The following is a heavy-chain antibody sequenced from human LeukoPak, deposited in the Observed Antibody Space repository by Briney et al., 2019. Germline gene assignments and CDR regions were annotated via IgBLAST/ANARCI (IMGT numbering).Heavy chain of an antibody. CDR3: ARGEFDSWGQRGTPFDY. J-gene: IGHJ4*02. Sequence: SQTLSLTCTVSGGSISSGSYYWSWIRQPAGKGLEWIGRIYTSGSTNYNPSLKSRVTISVDTSKNQFSLKLSSVTAADTAVYYSARGEFDSWGQRGTPFDYWGQGILVTVSS. CDR1: GGSISSGSYY. CDR2: IYTSGST. V-gene: IGHV4-61*02. D-gene: IGHD2-15*01.